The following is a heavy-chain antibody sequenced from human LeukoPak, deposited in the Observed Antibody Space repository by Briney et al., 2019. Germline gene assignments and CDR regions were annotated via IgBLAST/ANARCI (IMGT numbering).Heavy chain of an antibody. CDR2: ISYDGSNK. CDR1: GFTFSSYG. J-gene: IGHJ4*02. Sequence: PGGSLRLSCAASGFTFSSYGMHWVRQAPGKGLEWVAVISYDGSNKYYADSVKGRFSISRDNSKNTLYLQMNSLRAEDTAVYYCAKALRSSGWYYFDYWGQGTLVTVSS. D-gene: IGHD6-19*01. CDR3: AKALRSSGWYYFDY. V-gene: IGHV3-30*18.